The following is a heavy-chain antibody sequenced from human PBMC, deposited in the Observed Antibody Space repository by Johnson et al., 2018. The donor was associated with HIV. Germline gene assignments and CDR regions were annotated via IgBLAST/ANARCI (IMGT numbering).Heavy chain of an antibody. CDR3: ATEARGVHGTLRFLEWSDGFEI. CDR1: GFTFSSYA. CDR2: ISYDGSKR. D-gene: IGHD3-3*01. V-gene: IGHV3-30*04. Sequence: QVHLVESGGGVVQPARSLRLSCAASGFTFSSYAMHWVRQAPGKGLEWVTFISYDGSKRYSADSVKGRFTISRDNSKNTLYLQMNSMRTEDTAVYYRATEARGVHGTLRFLEWSDGFEIWGQGTMVTVSS. J-gene: IGHJ3*02.